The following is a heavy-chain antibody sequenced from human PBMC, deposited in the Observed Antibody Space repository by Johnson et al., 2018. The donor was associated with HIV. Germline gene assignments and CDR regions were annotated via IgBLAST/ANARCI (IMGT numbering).Heavy chain of an antibody. Sequence: EVQLVESGGGVVQPGRSLRLSCAASGFTFDDYGMSWVRQAPGKGLEWVARINSDGSRTHYADSVKGRFTISRDNAKNTLYLQMNSLRAEDTAVYYCAKDPGWFGGPGDAFDMWGQGTMVTVSS. J-gene: IGHJ3*02. CDR1: GFTFDDYG. D-gene: IGHD3-10*01. CDR3: AKDPGWFGGPGDAFDM. V-gene: IGHV3-20*04. CDR2: INSDGSRT.